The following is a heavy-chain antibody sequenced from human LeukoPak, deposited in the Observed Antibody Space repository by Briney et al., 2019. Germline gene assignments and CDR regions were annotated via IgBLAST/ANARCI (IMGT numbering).Heavy chain of an antibody. Sequence: PSETLSLTCAVYGESLNSYYWSWIRQPPGKGLEWIGEIYESGSTEYNPSLKSRVTISMVPSKQQFSLSLTSVTAADTAVYYCARGAWATRLGSWGLRTTVIVSS. J-gene: IGHJ4*02. CDR2: IYESGST. D-gene: IGHD2-15*01. CDR3: ARGAWATRLGS. V-gene: IGHV4-34*01. CDR1: GESLNSYY.